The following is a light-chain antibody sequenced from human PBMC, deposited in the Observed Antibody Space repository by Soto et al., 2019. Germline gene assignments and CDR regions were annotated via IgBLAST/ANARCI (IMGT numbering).Light chain of an antibody. V-gene: IGLV2-14*01. Sequence: QPALTQPASVSGSPGQSITISCTGTSSDVGGYNYVSWYQQHPGKAPTLMIYDVSNRPSGVSNRFSGSKSGNTASLTISGLQAEDEADYYCSSYTSSSTLVFGTGTKVTVL. CDR2: DVS. CDR1: SSDVGGYNY. CDR3: SSYTSSSTLV. J-gene: IGLJ1*01.